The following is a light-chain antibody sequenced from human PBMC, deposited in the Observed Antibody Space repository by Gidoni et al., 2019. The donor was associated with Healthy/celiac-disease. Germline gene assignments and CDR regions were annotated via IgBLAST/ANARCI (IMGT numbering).Light chain of an antibody. J-gene: IGKJ5*01. V-gene: IGKV2-28*01. CDR2: LGS. Sequence: DIVMTQSQLSLPVTPGEPASISCRSSQSLLYSNGYNYLDWYLQKPGQSPQLLIYLGSNRASGVPDRFSGSGSGTDFTLKISRVEAEDVGVYYCMQALQTPITFXQXTRLEIK. CDR1: QSLLYSNGYNY. CDR3: MQALQTPIT.